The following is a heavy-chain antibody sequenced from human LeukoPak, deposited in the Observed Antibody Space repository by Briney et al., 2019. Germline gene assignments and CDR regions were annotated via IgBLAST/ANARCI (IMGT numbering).Heavy chain of an antibody. CDR3: ARKWAVAGSSYFDY. D-gene: IGHD6-19*01. CDR2: IKQDGSVQ. CDR1: GFTLRKYW. J-gene: IGHJ4*02. V-gene: IGHV3-7*03. Sequence: GGSLRHSCTASGFTLRKYWMIWVRHAPGKGLEWVANIKQDGSVQYYVDSVKSRFTICRDNAKNSLYLQMNRLRAEDTAVYYCARKWAVAGSSYFDYWGQGTLVTVSS.